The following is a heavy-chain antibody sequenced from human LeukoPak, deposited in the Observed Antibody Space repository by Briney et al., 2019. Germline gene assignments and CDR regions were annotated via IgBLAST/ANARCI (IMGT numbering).Heavy chain of an antibody. V-gene: IGHV4-34*01. CDR3: ARENYYDSSGPDAFDI. CDR2: INHSGST. J-gene: IGHJ3*02. CDR1: GGSFSGYY. Sequence: PSETLSLTCAVYGGSFSGYYWSWIRQPPGKGLEWIGEINHSGSTNYNPSLKSRVTISVDTSKNQFSLKLSSVTAADTAVYYCARENYYDSSGPDAFDIWGQGTMVTVSS. D-gene: IGHD3-22*01.